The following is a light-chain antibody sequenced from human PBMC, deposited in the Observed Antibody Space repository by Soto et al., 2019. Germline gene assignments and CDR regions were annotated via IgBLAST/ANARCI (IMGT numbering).Light chain of an antibody. CDR1: SGDIGLYNF. CDR3: CSYTSSTAYV. Sequence: QSVLPQPASVCGSPGQSITISCTGSSGDIGLYNFVSWYQQHPGRAPKLMIYDVNNRPSGVSDRFSGSKSGNTASLTISGLQAEDEADYYCCSYTSSTAYVFGSGTKVTVL. V-gene: IGLV2-14*03. CDR2: DVN. J-gene: IGLJ1*01.